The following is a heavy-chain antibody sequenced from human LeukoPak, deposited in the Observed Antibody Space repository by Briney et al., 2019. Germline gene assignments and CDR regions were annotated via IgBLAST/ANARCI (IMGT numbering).Heavy chain of an antibody. CDR2: IYHSGST. Sequence: SQTLSLTCAVCGGSISSGGYSWSWIRQPPGKGLEWIGYIYHSGSTYYNPSLKSRVTISVDRSKNQFSLKLSSVTAADTAVYYCARVGSSSWYYFDYWGQGTLVTVSS. J-gene: IGHJ4*02. V-gene: IGHV4-30-2*01. CDR3: ARVGSSSWYYFDY. D-gene: IGHD6-13*01. CDR1: GGSISSGGYS.